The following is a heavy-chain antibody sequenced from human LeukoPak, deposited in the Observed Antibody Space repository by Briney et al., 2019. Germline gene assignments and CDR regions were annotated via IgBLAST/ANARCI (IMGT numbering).Heavy chain of an antibody. V-gene: IGHV3-21*01. J-gene: IGHJ3*02. D-gene: IGHD6-13*01. CDR2: ISSSSSYI. Sequence: GGSLRLSCAASGFTFSSYSMNWVRQAPWKGLEWVSSISSSSSYIYYADSVKGRFTISRDNAKNSLYLQMNSLRAEDTAVYYCARVRSSSWDAFDIWGQGTMVTVSS. CDR1: GFTFSSYS. CDR3: ARVRSSSWDAFDI.